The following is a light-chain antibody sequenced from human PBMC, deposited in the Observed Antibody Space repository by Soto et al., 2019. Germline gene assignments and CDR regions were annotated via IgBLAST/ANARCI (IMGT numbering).Light chain of an antibody. CDR3: QQSYSTPRT. Sequence: DIQMTQSPSSLSASVGDRVTITCRASQSISTYLNWYQQKVGKAPKLLIYAASSWQRGVPSRFSCSGSGTDFTLTISSLQPEDFATYYCQQSYSTPRTFGQGTKLEIK. J-gene: IGKJ2*02. V-gene: IGKV1-39*01. CDR2: AAS. CDR1: QSISTY.